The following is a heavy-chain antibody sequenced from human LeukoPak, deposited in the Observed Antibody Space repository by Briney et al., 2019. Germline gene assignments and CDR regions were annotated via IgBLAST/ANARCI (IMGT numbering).Heavy chain of an antibody. CDR1: GGSISSYY. J-gene: IGHJ4*02. V-gene: IGHV4-59*12. D-gene: IGHD2-15*01. CDR2: IYYSGST. CDR3: ARESGGSSR. Sequence: RPSETLSLTCTVSGGSISSYYWSWIRQPPGKGLEWIGYIYYSGSTNYNPSLKSRVTISVDTSKNQFSLRLSSVTAADTAVYYCARESGGSSRWGQGILVTVSS.